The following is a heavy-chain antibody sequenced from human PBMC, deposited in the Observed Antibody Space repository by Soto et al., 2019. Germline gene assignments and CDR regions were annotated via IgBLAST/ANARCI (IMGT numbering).Heavy chain of an antibody. Sequence: GESLKISCNGSGYSFTTFWSTWVRQMPGKGLEWIGSVDPRDSYTNYSPSFQGHVTISADKSISTAYLQWSSLKASDTAIYYGGRQHSTRKTCDGCFDHWRQGTMVTVCS. CDR2: VDPRDSYT. CDR3: GRQHSTRKTCDGCFDH. CDR1: GYSFTTFW. J-gene: IGHJ5*02. D-gene: IGHD2-8*01. V-gene: IGHV5-10-1*01.